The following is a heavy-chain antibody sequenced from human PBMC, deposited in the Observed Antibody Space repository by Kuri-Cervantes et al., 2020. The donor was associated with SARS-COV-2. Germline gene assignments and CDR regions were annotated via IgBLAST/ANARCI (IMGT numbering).Heavy chain of an antibody. J-gene: IGHJ5*02. V-gene: IGHV1-69*06. Sequence: SVKVSCKASRDTFTTFGFSWVRQAPGQGLEWMGGIIPFFGTANYAQKFQGRVTITADKSTSTAYMELSSLRSEDTAVYYCARDQGAAAGTGSIGWFDPWGQGTLVTVSS. D-gene: IGHD6-13*01. CDR2: IIPFFGTA. CDR1: RDTFTTFG. CDR3: ARDQGAAAGTGSIGWFDP.